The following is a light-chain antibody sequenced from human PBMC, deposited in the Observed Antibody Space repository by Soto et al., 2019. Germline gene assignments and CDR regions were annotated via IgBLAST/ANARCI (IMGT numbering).Light chain of an antibody. V-gene: IGLV2-14*01. J-gene: IGLJ1*01. CDR1: SSDVGGYNY. Sequence: QSALTQPASVSGSPGQSITISCTGTSSDVGGYNYVSWYQQHPGKAPKLMIYEVSNRPSGVSNRFSGSKSGNTASLTISGLQAEDEAAYYCSSYTSSPVGTGTKLTVL. CDR3: SSYTSSP. CDR2: EVS.